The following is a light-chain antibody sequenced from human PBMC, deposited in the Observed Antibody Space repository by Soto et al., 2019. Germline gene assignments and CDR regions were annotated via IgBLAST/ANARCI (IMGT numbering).Light chain of an antibody. V-gene: IGKV1-33*01. CDR3: QQCDDFIT. CDR2: EAS. CDR1: QDIKNY. J-gene: IGKJ4*01. Sequence: DIQMTQSPSSLSASVGDRVTITCQASQDIKNYLKWYQKKPGKAPKLLIYEASNLETGVPSRFSGSGSGRSFTFSISSLQPEDIATYYCQQCDDFITFGGGTRIEIK.